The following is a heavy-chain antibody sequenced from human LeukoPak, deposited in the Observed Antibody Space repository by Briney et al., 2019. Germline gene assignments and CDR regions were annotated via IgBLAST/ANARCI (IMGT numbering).Heavy chain of an antibody. Sequence: GGSLRLSCAASGFTFRSYWMHWVRQAPGKGLVWVSRINSDGSSTTYAESVKGRFTISRDNSKNTLYLQMNSLRAEDTAIYYCAKDQSYGFDYWGQGTLVTVSS. CDR3: AKDQSYGFDY. CDR1: GFTFRSYW. J-gene: IGHJ4*02. V-gene: IGHV3-74*01. CDR2: INSDGSST. D-gene: IGHD5-18*01.